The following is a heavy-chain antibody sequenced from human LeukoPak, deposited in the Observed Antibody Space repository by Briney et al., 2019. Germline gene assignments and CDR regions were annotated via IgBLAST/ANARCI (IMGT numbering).Heavy chain of an antibody. CDR2: IYYSGST. Sequence: SETLSLTCTVSGGSISSSSYYWGWIRQPPGKGLEWIGSIYYSGSTYYNPSLKSRVTISVDTSKNQFSLKLSSVTAADTAVYYCARPGSYYYDSNYFDYWGQGTLVTVSS. J-gene: IGHJ4*02. V-gene: IGHV4-39*07. CDR3: ARPGSYYYDSNYFDY. D-gene: IGHD3-22*01. CDR1: GGSISSSSYY.